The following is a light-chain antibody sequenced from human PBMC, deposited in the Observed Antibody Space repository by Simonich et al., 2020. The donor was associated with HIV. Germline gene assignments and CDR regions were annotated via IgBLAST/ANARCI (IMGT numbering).Light chain of an antibody. Sequence: QPVLTQPPSASASLGASVTLTCNLSSGYDNYKVAWYQQRPGKGPRFVMRVGTGGIVGSKWDGIPDRFSALGSGLNRYLTIKNIQEEDESDYHCGADHGSGSNFVWVFGGGTKLTVL. CDR2: VGTGGIVG. V-gene: IGLV9-49*01. CDR3: GADHGSGSNFVWV. CDR1: SGYDNYK. J-gene: IGLJ3*02.